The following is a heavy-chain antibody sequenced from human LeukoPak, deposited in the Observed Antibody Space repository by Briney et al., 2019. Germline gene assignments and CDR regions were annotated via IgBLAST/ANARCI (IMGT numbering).Heavy chain of an antibody. CDR3: ARRSRDMTTVTTWYFQH. CDR1: GYSVSSGFY. CDR2: IYHSGDT. J-gene: IGHJ1*01. Sequence: SETLSLTCTVSGYSVSSGFYWGWIRQPPGKGLEWIASIYHSGDTYYNPSLRSRVTISLDTSKNQLSLKLSSVTAADTAVYYCARRSRDMTTVTTWYFQHWGQGTLVTVSS. D-gene: IGHD4-11*01. V-gene: IGHV4-38-2*02.